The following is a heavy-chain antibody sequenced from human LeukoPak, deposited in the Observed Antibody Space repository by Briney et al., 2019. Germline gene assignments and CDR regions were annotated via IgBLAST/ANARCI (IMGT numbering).Heavy chain of an antibody. CDR3: ARSTHYYDSTYTLAFDI. Sequence: GGSLRLSCAASGFTFSSYSMNWVRQAPGKGLEWVSSISSNSNYIYYADSVKGRFTISRDNAKNSLYLQMNSLRAEDTAVYYCARSTHYYDSTYTLAFDIWGQGTMVTVSS. CDR2: ISSNSNYI. CDR1: GFTFSSYS. D-gene: IGHD3-22*01. J-gene: IGHJ3*02. V-gene: IGHV3-21*01.